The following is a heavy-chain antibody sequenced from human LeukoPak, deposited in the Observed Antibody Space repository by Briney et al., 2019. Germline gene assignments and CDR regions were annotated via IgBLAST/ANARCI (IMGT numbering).Heavy chain of an antibody. CDR1: GFTFSSYA. CDR3: AASSFGGYGDLGY. V-gene: IGHV3-23*01. D-gene: IGHD5-12*01. J-gene: IGHJ4*02. Sequence: PGGSLRLSCAASGFTFSSYAMSWVRQAPGKGLEWVSAISGSGGSTYYADSVKGRFTISRDNAKNSLYLQMNSLRAEDTALYYCAASSFGGYGDLGYWGQGTLVTVSS. CDR2: ISGSGGST.